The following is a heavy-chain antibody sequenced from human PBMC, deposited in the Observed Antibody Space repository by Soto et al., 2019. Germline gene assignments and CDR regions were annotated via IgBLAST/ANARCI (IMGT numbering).Heavy chain of an antibody. CDR3: ARASGGFGELFPDDAFDI. CDR1: GGSISSGGYY. V-gene: IGHV4-31*03. J-gene: IGHJ3*02. D-gene: IGHD3-10*01. CDR2: IYYSGST. Sequence: NPSETLSLTCTVSGGSISSGGYYWSWIRQHPGKGLEWSGYIYYSGSTYYNPSLKSRVTISVDTSKNQFSLKLSSVTAADTAVYYCARASGGFGELFPDDAFDIWGQGTMVTVS.